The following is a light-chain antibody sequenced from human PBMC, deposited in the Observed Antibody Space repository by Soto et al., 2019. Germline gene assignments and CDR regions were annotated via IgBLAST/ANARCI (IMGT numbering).Light chain of an antibody. J-gene: IGKJ1*01. CDR3: QQYDSYSQT. CDR2: DAS. Sequence: DIQLTQSPSFLSASVGDRFTITFRASQGINRFLAWNQQKPGKAPKLLIYDASGLESGVPSRFSGSGSGTEFTLTISSLQPDDFATYYCQQYDSYSQTFGQGTKVDIK. V-gene: IGKV1-9*01. CDR1: QGINRF.